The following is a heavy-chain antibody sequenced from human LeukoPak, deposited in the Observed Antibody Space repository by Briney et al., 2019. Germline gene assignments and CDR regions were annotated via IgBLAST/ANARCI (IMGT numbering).Heavy chain of an antibody. CDR3: ARDSYYYDSSVGYYYYYGMDV. CDR1: GGTFSSYA. Sequence: SVKVSCKASGGTFSSYAISWVRQAPGQGLELMGRIIPILGIANYAQKFQGRVTITADKSTSTAYMELSSLRSEDTAVYYCARDSYYYDSSVGYYYYYGMDVWGQGTTVTVSS. J-gene: IGHJ6*02. CDR2: IIPILGIA. D-gene: IGHD3-22*01. V-gene: IGHV1-69*04.